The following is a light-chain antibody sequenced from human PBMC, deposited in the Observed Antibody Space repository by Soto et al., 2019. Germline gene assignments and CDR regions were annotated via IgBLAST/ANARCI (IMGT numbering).Light chain of an antibody. Sequence: DIVLTQSPGTLSLYPGESATLSCRASQSVDSTYIAWYQQKPGQAPRLLIYGASGRATGIPDRFSGSGSGTDFSLTISRLEPEDFAVYFCQHYDRTFGQGTKVDIK. CDR3: QHYDRT. J-gene: IGKJ1*01. V-gene: IGKV3-20*01. CDR2: GAS. CDR1: QSVDSTY.